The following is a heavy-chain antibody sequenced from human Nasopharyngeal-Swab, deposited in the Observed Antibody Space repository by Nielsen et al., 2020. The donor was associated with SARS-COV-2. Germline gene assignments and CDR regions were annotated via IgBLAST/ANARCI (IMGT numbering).Heavy chain of an antibody. J-gene: IGHJ4*02. CDR3: ASRTEKRETYYDFWSGYHMFDS. Sequence: SETLSLTCTVSGGSITSSSYYWGWIRQPPGKALEWIGSIYSSGNTYYRPSLKSRVTISLDTSKNQFSLKLTSVSAADTAVYYCASRTEKRETYYDFWSGYHMFDSWGQGTLVTVSS. V-gene: IGHV4-39*07. CDR2: IYSSGNT. CDR1: GGSITSSSYY. D-gene: IGHD3-3*01.